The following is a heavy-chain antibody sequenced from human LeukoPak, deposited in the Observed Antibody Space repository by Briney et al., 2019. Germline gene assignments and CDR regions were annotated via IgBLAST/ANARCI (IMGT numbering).Heavy chain of an antibody. CDR3: ASVITIFGAVAFDI. V-gene: IGHV3-48*01. CDR2: ISSSSSTI. CDR1: GFTFSSYS. Sequence: GGSLRLSCAASGFTFSSYSMNWVRQAPGKGLEWVSYISSSSSTIYYADSVKARFTISRDNAKNSLYLQMNRLRAEDTAVYYCASVITIFGAVAFDIWGQGTMVTVSS. D-gene: IGHD3-3*01. J-gene: IGHJ3*02.